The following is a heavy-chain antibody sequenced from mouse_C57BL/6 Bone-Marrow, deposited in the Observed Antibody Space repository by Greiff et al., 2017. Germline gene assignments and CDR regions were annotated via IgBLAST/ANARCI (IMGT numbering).Heavy chain of an antibody. J-gene: IGHJ3*01. CDR3: ASSGSSLSWFVH. Sequence: VKLMESGAELARPGASVKLSCKASGYTFTSYGISWVKQRTGQGLEWIGELYPRSGNTYYNEKFKGKATLTADKSSSTAYIELRSQTSEDSAVYLCASSGSSLSWFVHGGRDTRVTVSA. CDR2: LYPRSGNT. V-gene: IGHV1-81*01. D-gene: IGHD6-1*01. CDR1: GYTFTSYG.